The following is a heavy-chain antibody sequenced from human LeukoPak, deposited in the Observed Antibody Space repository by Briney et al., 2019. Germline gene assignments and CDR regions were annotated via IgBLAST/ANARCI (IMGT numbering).Heavy chain of an antibody. J-gene: IGHJ3*02. Sequence: SETLSLTCTVSGGSISSYYWSWIRQPPGKGLEWIGYIYYSGSTNYNPSLKSRVTLSVGTSKNQFSLKLSSVTAADTAVYYCARSARESWGYAFDIWGQGTMVTVSS. CDR1: GGSISSYY. CDR3: ARSARESWGYAFDI. D-gene: IGHD7-27*01. V-gene: IGHV4-59*01. CDR2: IYYSGST.